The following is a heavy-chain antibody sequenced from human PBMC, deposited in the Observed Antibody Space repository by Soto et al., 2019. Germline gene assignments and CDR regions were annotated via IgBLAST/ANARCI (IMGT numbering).Heavy chain of an antibody. D-gene: IGHD6-13*01. Sequence: EVQLVESGGGVVRPWGSLRLSCAASGFTFDDYGMSWVRQAPGKGLEWVSGINWNGGSTGYADSVKGRFTISRDNAKNCLYLQMNSLRAEDTALYYCARVELGSSSWYVFDYWGQGTLVTVSS. CDR2: INWNGGST. J-gene: IGHJ4*02. CDR3: ARVELGSSSWYVFDY. V-gene: IGHV3-20*04. CDR1: GFTFDDYG.